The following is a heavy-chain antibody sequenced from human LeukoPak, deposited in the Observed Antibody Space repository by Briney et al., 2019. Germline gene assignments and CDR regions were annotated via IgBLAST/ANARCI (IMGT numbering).Heavy chain of an antibody. CDR3: AKDIRSTGNCSGGSCLFHY. J-gene: IGHJ4*02. D-gene: IGHD2-15*01. CDR2: ISWNSDRI. V-gene: IGHV3-9*01. Sequence: GRSLRLSCAASGFTFDDCAMHWVRQAPGKGLEWVSGISWNSDRIGYADSVKGRSTISRDNAKNSLYLQMSSLRPEDTAFYYCAKDIRSTGNCSGGSCLFHYWGQGTLVTVSS. CDR1: GFTFDDCA.